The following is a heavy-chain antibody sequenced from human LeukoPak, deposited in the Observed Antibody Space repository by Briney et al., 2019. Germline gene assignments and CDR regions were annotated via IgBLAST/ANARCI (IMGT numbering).Heavy chain of an antibody. D-gene: IGHD6-19*01. J-gene: IGHJ4*02. CDR1: GYTFTGYY. CDR2: INPNSGGT. V-gene: IGHV1-2*02. CDR3: ATVYSSGWYFEY. Sequence: ASVKVSCKASGYTFTGYYMHWVRQAPGQGLEWMGWINPNSGGTNFAQKFQGRLTMTRDTSISTAYMELNRLRSDDTALYYCATVYSSGWYFEYWGQGTLVTVSS.